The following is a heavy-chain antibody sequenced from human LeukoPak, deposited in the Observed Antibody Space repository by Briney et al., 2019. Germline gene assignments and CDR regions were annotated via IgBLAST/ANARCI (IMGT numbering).Heavy chain of an antibody. CDR1: GFTFSSYG. V-gene: IGHV3-33*01. Sequence: GSLRLSCAASGFTFSSYGMHWVRQAPGKGLEWVAVIWYNGSNKYYTDSVKGRFTISRDNSKNTLYLQMNSLRAEDTAVYFCARGPLYDYGDYHFDYWGQGTLVTVSS. J-gene: IGHJ4*02. CDR3: ARGPLYDYGDYHFDY. D-gene: IGHD4-17*01. CDR2: IWYNGSNK.